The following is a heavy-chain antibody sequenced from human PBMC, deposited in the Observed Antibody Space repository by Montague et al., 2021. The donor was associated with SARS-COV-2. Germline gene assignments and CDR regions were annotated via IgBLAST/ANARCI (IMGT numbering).Heavy chain of an antibody. V-gene: IGHV4-59*01. CDR2: MFYRGTT. D-gene: IGHD1-1*01. J-gene: IGHJ4*02. CDR3: ARGETGTFDY. CDR1: GDSMTYFD. Sequence: SETLSLTCTVSGDSMTYFDWSWIRQTPEKGLEWIGYMFYRGTTKYNPSLESRVTITVDTSKDQFYLKLNSVTAADTAAYYCARGETGTFDYWGQGTRVTVSS.